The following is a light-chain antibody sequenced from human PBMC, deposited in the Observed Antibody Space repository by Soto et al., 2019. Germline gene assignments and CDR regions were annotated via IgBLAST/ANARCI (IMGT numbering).Light chain of an antibody. J-gene: IGLJ2*01. CDR3: TSITSRDTEV. CDR1: SSDVGGYNY. V-gene: IGLV2-14*03. Sequence: QSALTQPASVSGSPGQSITISCTGTSSDVGGYNYVSWYQQHPGKAPKLIIYDVYNRPSGISNRFSGSKSGNTASLTIAGLHAEDDDDYYCTSITSRDTEVFGGGTKLTVL. CDR2: DVY.